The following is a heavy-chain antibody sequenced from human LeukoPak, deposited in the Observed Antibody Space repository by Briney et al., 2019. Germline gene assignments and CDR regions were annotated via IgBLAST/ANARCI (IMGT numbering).Heavy chain of an antibody. CDR2: IRYDGSNK. Sequence: GGSLRLSCAASGFTFSSYGMHWVRQAPGKGLEWVAFIRYDGSNKYYADSVKGRFTISRDNSKNTLYLQMNSLRAEDTAVYYCAKEPRVIVLMVYHFDYWGQGTLVTVSS. V-gene: IGHV3-30*02. D-gene: IGHD2-8*01. CDR3: AKEPRVIVLMVYHFDY. CDR1: GFTFSSYG. J-gene: IGHJ4*02.